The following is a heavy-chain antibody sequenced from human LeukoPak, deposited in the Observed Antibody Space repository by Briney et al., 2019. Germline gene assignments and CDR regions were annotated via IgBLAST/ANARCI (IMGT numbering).Heavy chain of an antibody. CDR3: ARRRGWYPVDY. Sequence: SETLSLTCTVSGGSISSSSYYWGWIRQPPGKGLEWVGTIYYTGSTYYDPSLKSRVTISVDTSKNQCSLKLSSVTAADTAVYYCARRRGWYPVDYWGQGTLVTVSS. J-gene: IGHJ4*02. D-gene: IGHD6-19*01. CDR1: GGSISSSSYY. V-gene: IGHV4-39*01. CDR2: IYYTGST.